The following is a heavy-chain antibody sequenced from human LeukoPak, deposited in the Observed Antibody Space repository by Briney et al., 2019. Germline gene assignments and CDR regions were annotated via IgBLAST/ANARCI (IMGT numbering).Heavy chain of an antibody. Sequence: ASVKVSCKVSGYTLTELSMHWXRQAPGKGXXXXGGFDPEDGETIYAQKFRGRVTXXEDTSTDTAYMELSSLRSEDTAVYYCATVLRFSYNWFDPWGQGTLVTVSS. CDR2: FDPEDGET. J-gene: IGHJ5*02. CDR3: ATVLRFSYNWFDP. CDR1: GYTLTELS. D-gene: IGHD3-3*01. V-gene: IGHV1-24*01.